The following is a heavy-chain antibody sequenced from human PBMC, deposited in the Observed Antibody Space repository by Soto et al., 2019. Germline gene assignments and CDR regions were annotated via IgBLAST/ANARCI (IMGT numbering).Heavy chain of an antibody. CDR3: ARNKVRGVIITTMFDY. V-gene: IGHV3-7*03. Sequence: PGGSLRLSCAASGFTFSSYWMSWVRQAPGKGLEWVANIKQDGSEKYYVDSVKGRFTISRDNAKNSLYLQMNSLRAEDTAVYYCARNKVRGVIITTMFDYWGQGTLVTVSS. CDR1: GFTFSSYW. D-gene: IGHD3-10*01. J-gene: IGHJ4*02. CDR2: IKQDGSEK.